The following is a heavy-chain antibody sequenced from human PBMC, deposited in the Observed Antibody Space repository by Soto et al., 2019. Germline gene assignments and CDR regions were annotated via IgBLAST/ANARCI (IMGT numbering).Heavy chain of an antibody. CDR2: INHSGST. D-gene: IGHD6-13*01. J-gene: IGHJ6*02. Sequence: PSETLSLTCAVYGGSFSGXXXXWIRQPPGKGLEWIGEINHSGSTNYNPSLKSRVTISVDTSKNQFSLKLSSVTAADTAVYYCARFSSRRYIYYGMDVWGQGTTVTVSS. CDR1: GGSFSGXX. CDR3: ARFSSRRYIYYGMDV. V-gene: IGHV4-34*01.